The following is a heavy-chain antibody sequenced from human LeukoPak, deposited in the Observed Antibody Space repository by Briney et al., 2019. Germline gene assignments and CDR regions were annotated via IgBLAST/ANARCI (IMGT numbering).Heavy chain of an antibody. CDR2: IRYDGSNK. J-gene: IGHJ4*02. CDR1: GFTFSSYG. D-gene: IGHD2-15*01. Sequence: GGSLRLSCAASGFTFSSYGMHWVRQAPGKGLEWVAFIRYDGSNKYCADSVKGRFTISRDNSKNTLYLQMNSLRAEDTAVYYCAKIVVVVAATLDDYWGQGTLVTVSS. V-gene: IGHV3-30*02. CDR3: AKIVVVVAATLDDY.